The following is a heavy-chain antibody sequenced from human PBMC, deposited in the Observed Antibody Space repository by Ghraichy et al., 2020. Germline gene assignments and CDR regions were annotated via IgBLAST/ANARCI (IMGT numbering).Heavy chain of an antibody. V-gene: IGHV3-23*01. D-gene: IGHD4-17*01. Sequence: GGSLRLSCAASGFTFTNYAMSWVRQAPGKGLEWVSAISGGGTNTYYTDSVKGRFTISRDNSKNTLYLQMNSLRAEDTALYYCAKCEDGDYPERFDSWGQGTLVTVSS. CDR2: ISGGGTNT. J-gene: IGHJ4*02. CDR3: AKCEDGDYPERFDS. CDR1: GFTFTNYA.